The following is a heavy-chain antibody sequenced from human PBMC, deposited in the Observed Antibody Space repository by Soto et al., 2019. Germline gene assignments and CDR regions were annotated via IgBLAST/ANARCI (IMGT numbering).Heavy chain of an antibody. CDR3: ARSVDP. Sequence: QVQLQESGPGLVKPSQTLSLTCTVSGGSISSDGYYWSWIRQHPGKGPEWIGYIYYSGRTYYNPSLKIRVTMSVDTSKNQFSLKLSSMTAADTAVYYCARSVDPWGQGTLVTVSS. CDR1: GGSISSDGYY. CDR2: IYYSGRT. V-gene: IGHV4-31*03. J-gene: IGHJ5*02.